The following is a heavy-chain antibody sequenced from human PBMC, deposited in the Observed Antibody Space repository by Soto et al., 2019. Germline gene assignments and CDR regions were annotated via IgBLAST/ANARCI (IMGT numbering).Heavy chain of an antibody. CDR1: GYSFSTYW. CDR2: IYSDDSDT. D-gene: IGHD3-22*01. V-gene: IGHV5-51*01. J-gene: IGHJ6*02. CDR3: ARRHYDSTGYMDV. Sequence: GESLKLSCMGSGYSFSTYWIVWVRQMPGKGLEWMGIIYSDDSDTRYSPAFEGQVTISADKSTRTAYMQWSSLKASDTAMYYCARRHYDSTGYMDVWGQGTTVTVSS.